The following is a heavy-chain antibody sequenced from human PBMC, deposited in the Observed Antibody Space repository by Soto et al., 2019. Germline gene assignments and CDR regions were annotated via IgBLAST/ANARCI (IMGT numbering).Heavy chain of an antibody. D-gene: IGHD4-4*01. Sequence: GGSLRLSCAGSGFTFTNYGWHWVRQAPGKGLEWVSFISCSGSNTYYADSVKGRFTISRDNSKNTLYLQMNSLRAEDTAVYYCAKDQKTEYSNYRPLNWFDPWGQGTLVTVSS. J-gene: IGHJ5*02. CDR2: ISCSGSNT. CDR3: AKDQKTEYSNYRPLNWFDP. V-gene: IGHV3-23*01. CDR1: GFTFTNYG.